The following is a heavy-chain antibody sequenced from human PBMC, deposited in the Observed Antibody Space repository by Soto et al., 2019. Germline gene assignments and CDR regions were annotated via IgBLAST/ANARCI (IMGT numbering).Heavy chain of an antibody. J-gene: IGHJ6*04. Sequence: EVHLVESGGGLVQPGGSLRLSCAASGFTVSSKYMSWVRQAPGKGLEWVSLIQSGGPTYYADSVKGRFTISRDTSENTLHLQMDSLRAEDTAVYYCAREDVLCDGGRCYGVPLDVWGNGTTVTVSS. D-gene: IGHD2-15*01. CDR3: AREDVLCDGGRCYGVPLDV. CDR1: GFTVSSKY. V-gene: IGHV3-66*01. CDR2: IQSGGPT.